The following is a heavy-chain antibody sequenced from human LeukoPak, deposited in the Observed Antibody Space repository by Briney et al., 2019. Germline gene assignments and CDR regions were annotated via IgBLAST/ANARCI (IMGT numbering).Heavy chain of an antibody. CDR1: GGSISSYY. J-gene: IGHJ4*02. D-gene: IGHD3-22*01. CDR2: IYYSGST. CDR3: AGRRYYDSSGSIDY. Sequence: SETLSLTCTVSGGSISSYYWSWIRQPPGEGLEWIGYIYYSGSTNYNPSLKSRVTISVDTSKNQFSLKLSSVTAADTAVYYCAGRRYYDSSGSIDYWGQGTLVTVSS. V-gene: IGHV4-59*01.